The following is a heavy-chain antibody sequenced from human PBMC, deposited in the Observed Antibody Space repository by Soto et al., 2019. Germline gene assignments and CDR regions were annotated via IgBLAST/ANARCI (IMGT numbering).Heavy chain of an antibody. D-gene: IGHD6-6*01. CDR3: ASPAARPLRGYYYYGMDV. J-gene: IGHJ6*02. CDR2: IYHSGST. V-gene: IGHV4-30-2*01. CDR1: GGSISSGGYS. Sequence: SETLSLTCAVSGGSISSGGYSWSWIRQPPGKGLEWIGYIYHSGSTNYNPSLKSRVTISVDTSKNQFSLKLSSVTAADTAVYYCASPAARPLRGYYYYGMDVWGQGTTVTVSS.